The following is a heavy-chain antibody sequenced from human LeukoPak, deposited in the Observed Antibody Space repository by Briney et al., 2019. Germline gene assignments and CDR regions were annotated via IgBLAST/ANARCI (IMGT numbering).Heavy chain of an antibody. CDR1: GFTFSSCE. J-gene: IGHJ5*02. Sequence: GGSLRLSCAASGFTFSSCEMNWIRQAPGKGLEWVSYISSSGSTIYYADSVKGRFTISRDNAKNSLYLQMNSLRAEDTAVYYCARGRGYDIFPFDPWGQGTLVTVSS. V-gene: IGHV3-48*03. CDR3: ARGRGYDIFPFDP. CDR2: ISSSGSTI. D-gene: IGHD3-9*01.